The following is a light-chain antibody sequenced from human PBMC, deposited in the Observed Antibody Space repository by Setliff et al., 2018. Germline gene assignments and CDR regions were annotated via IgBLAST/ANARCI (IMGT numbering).Light chain of an antibody. V-gene: IGLV2-8*01. CDR3: SSHAGSWFYV. J-gene: IGLJ1*01. CDR1: SIYFRRYDY. CDR2: EVK. Sequence: QSALAQPPSASGSPGQSVTISCTGTSIYFRRYDYVSWYQQHPGKAPKLLLYEVKKRPSGVPDRFSGSKSGNTASLTVSGLQAEDEADYYCSSHAGSWFYVFGTGTKVTVL.